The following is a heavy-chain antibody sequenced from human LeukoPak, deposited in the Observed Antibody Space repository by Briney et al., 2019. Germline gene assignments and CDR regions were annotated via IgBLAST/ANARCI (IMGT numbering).Heavy chain of an antibody. V-gene: IGHV1-18*01. CDR1: GYTFTNYG. D-gene: IGHD2-15*01. CDR3: ARGGANCSGGRCPLNWFDP. CDR2: ISAYNGNT. J-gene: IGHJ5*02. Sequence: GAPVKLSCKASGYTFTNYGITWVRQAPGQGLEWMGWISAYNGNTNYAQKLQGRVTMTIDKTTSTAYMELRSLRSDDTAVYYCARGGANCSGGRCPLNWFDPWGQGTPVTVSS.